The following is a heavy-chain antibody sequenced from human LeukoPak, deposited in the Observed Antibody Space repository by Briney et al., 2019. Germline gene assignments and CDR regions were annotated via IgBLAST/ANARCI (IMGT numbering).Heavy chain of an antibody. CDR3: ARHASFIPF. J-gene: IGHJ4*02. D-gene: IGHD2-2*01. CDR2: ISDSVRSA. Sequence: GGSLRLSCAASGVTFYNFAMSGGRQALGERGWWVSGISDSVRSAYYTDSVKGRFTISRDNSKNTWNIQMTNLRGKNTAQNSLARHASFIPFWGQGRLVSVSS. V-gene: IGHV3-23*01. CDR1: GVTFYNFA.